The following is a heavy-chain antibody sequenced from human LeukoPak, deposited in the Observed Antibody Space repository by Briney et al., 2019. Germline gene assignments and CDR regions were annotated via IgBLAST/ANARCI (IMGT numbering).Heavy chain of an antibody. J-gene: IGHJ4*02. CDR3: ARSSWSNYYYDSSGYDY. D-gene: IGHD3-22*01. CDR2: IIPIFGTA. V-gene: IGHV1-69*13. Sequence: GASVNVSCKASGGTFSSYAISWVRQAPGQGLEWMGGIIPIFGTANYAQKFQGRVTITADESTSTAYMELSSLRSEDTAVYYCARSSWSNYYYDSSGYDYWGQGTLVTVSS. CDR1: GGTFSSYA.